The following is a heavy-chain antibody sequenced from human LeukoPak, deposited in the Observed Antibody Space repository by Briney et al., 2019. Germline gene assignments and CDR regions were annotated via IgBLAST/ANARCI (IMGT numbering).Heavy chain of an antibody. J-gene: IGHJ4*02. Sequence: GESLRISCKGSGYSFTTYWISWVRQLPGEGPEWMGRIHPSDSDTNYSPSFQGHVTFSTDKSISTAYLQWTSLKASDTAIYFCARHYYNDNTLLDFWGQGTLVTVSS. D-gene: IGHD3-22*01. CDR1: GYSFTTYW. V-gene: IGHV5-10-1*01. CDR3: ARHYYNDNTLLDF. CDR2: IHPSDSDT.